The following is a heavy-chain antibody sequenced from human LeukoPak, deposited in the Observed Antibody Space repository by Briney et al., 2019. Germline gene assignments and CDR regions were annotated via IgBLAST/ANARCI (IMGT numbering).Heavy chain of an antibody. CDR3: AKDITWFGESLSAFDI. V-gene: IGHV3-9*01. CDR1: GFTFDDYA. CDR2: ISWNSGSI. Sequence: PGGSLRLSCAASGFTFDDYAMHWVRQAPGKGLEWVSGISWNSGSIGYADSVKGRFTISRDNAKNSLYLQMNSLRAEDTALYYCAKDITWFGESLSAFDIWGQGTMVTVSS. J-gene: IGHJ3*02. D-gene: IGHD3-10*01.